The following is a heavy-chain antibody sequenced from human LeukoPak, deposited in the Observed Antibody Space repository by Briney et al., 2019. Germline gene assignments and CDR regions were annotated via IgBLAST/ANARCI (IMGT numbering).Heavy chain of an antibody. CDR1: GGTFSSYA. CDR2: IIPIFGTA. D-gene: IGHD3-16*02. J-gene: IGHJ4*02. Sequence: ASVKVSCKASGGTFSSYAISWVRQAPGQGLEWMGRIIPIFGTANYAQKFRGRVTITTDESTSTAYMELSSLRSEDTAVYYCARSVWGSYRLFDYWGQGTLVTVSS. CDR3: ARSVWGSYRLFDY. V-gene: IGHV1-69*05.